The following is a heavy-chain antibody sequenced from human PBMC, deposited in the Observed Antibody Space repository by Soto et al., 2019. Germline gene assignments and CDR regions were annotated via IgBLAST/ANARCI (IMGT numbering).Heavy chain of an antibody. J-gene: IGHJ3*02. CDR3: AKSYDSSGVDAFDI. V-gene: IGHV3-30*18. D-gene: IGHD3-22*01. Sequence: PGGSLRLSCAASGFTFSSYGMHWVRQAPGKGLEWVAVISYDGSNKYYADSVKGRFIISRDNSKNTLYLQMNSLRAEDTAVYYCAKSYDSSGVDAFDIWSQGTMVTV. CDR2: ISYDGSNK. CDR1: GFTFSSYG.